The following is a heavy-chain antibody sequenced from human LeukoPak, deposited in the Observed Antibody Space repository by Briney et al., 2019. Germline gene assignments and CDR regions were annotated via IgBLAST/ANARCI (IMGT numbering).Heavy chain of an antibody. CDR3: ARDLYDSSGYPQNY. V-gene: IGHV3-11*06. Sequence: GGSLRLSCAASGFTFSDYSMTWIRQAPGKGLEWVSYITGSSSYTNYADSVKGRFTISRDNAKNSLYLQMNSLRAEDTAVYYCARDLYDSSGYPQNYWGQGTLVTVSS. CDR1: GFTFSDYS. CDR2: ITGSSSYT. D-gene: IGHD3-22*01. J-gene: IGHJ4*02.